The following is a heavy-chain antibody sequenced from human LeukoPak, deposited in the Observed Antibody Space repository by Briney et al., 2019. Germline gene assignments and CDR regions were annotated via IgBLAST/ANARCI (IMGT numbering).Heavy chain of an antibody. CDR1: GFTFDDYA. CDR2: ISWNSGSI. CDR3: AKVGSGGAGDYFDY. Sequence: GRSLRLSCAASGFTFDDYAMHWVRQAPGKGLEWVSGISWNSGSIGYADSVKGRFTISRDNAKNSLYLQMNSLRAEDTALYYCAKVGSGGAGDYFDYWGQGTLVTVSS. D-gene: IGHD1-26*01. V-gene: IGHV3-9*01. J-gene: IGHJ4*02.